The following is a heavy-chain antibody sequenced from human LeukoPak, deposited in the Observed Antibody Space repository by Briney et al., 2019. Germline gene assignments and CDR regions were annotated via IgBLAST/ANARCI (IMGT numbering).Heavy chain of an antibody. Sequence: ASVKVSCKTSGYMFTGHYMHWVRQAPGQGLEWMGWINPKSGDTNIAQKFQGRVTMTRDTSTNTAYLELSRLTSDDTAVYYCATPTVGGLLDYYYMDVWGKGTTVTVSS. J-gene: IGHJ6*03. V-gene: IGHV1-2*02. CDR2: INPKSGDT. CDR3: ATPTVGGLLDYYYMDV. CDR1: GYMFTGHY.